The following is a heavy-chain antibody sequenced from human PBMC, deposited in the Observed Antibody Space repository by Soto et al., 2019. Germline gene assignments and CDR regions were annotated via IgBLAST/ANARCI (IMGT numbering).Heavy chain of an antibody. CDR3: ARASTTVTTLDY. CDR1: GGSISSYY. D-gene: IGHD4-17*01. J-gene: IGHJ4*02. V-gene: IGHV4-59*12. CDR2: IYYSGST. Sequence: SETRSLTCTVSGGSISSYYWSWIRQPPGKGLEWIGYIYYSGSTNYNPSLKSRVTISVDRSKNQFSLKLSSVTAADTAVYYCARASTTVTTLDYWGQGTLVTVSS.